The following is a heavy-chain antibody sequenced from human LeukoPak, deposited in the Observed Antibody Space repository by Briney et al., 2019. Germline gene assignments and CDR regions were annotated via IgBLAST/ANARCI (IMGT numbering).Heavy chain of an antibody. CDR2: INPNSGGA. V-gene: IGHV1-2*02. CDR1: GDTFTGYY. CDR3: ARVSLGYCSSTSCYPFDY. J-gene: IGHJ4*02. D-gene: IGHD2-2*01. Sequence: ASVKVSCKASGDTFTGYYMHWVRQAPGQGLEWMGWINPNSGGANYAQKFQGRVTMTRDTSISTAYMELSRLRSDDTAVYYCARVSLGYCSSTSCYPFDYWGQGTLVTVSS.